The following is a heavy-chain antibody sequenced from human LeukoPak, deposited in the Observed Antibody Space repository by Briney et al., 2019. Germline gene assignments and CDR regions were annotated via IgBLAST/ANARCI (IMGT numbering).Heavy chain of an antibody. J-gene: IGHJ4*02. CDR1: GGSISSGNW. CDR2: IYHSGST. CDR3: ARDPSLYYDFWSGREYYFDY. D-gene: IGHD3-3*01. V-gene: IGHV4-4*02. Sequence: SETLSLTCAVSGGSISSGNWWSWVRQPPGKGLEWIGEIYHSGSTNYNPSLKSRVTISVDKSKNQFSLKLSSVTAADTAVYYCARDPSLYYDFWSGREYYFDYWGQGTLVTVSS.